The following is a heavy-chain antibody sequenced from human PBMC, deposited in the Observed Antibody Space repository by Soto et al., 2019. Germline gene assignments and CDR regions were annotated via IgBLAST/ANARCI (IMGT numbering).Heavy chain of an antibody. D-gene: IGHD2-21*02. V-gene: IGHV2-5*02. Sequence: ITLKESGPTLVKPTQTLTLTCTVSGFSLSTSGVGVGWIRQPPGKALEWLARIYWDDDKRYSPSLRSRLTISKDTSKNQVVRTMTNMDPVDTATYHCIQSRCGGDCLQSYASHYSYGMDVWGQGTTVTVSS. J-gene: IGHJ6*02. CDR1: GFSLSTSGVG. CDR3: IQSRCGGDCLQSYASHYSYGMDV. CDR2: IYWDDDK.